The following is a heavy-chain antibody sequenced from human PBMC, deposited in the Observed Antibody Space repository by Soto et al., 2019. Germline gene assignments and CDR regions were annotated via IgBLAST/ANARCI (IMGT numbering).Heavy chain of an antibody. CDR2: IYYSGST. Sequence: SETLSLTCTVSGGSISSYYWNWIRQPPGKGLEWIGYIYYSGSTNYNPSLKSRVTLSVDTSKHQFSLKVSSVTAADTAVYYCARDRDGYNYFDYWGQGTLVTSPQ. CDR1: GGSISSYY. V-gene: IGHV4-59*01. CDR3: ARDRDGYNYFDY. D-gene: IGHD5-12*01. J-gene: IGHJ4*02.